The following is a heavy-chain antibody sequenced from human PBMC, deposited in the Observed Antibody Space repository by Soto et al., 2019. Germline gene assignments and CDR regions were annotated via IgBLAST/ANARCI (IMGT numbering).Heavy chain of an antibody. CDR2: IYYSGST. Sequence: SETLCLRWTVSGGNISDYGCSCIRQTPGKGLEWIGYIYYSGSTSYNPSLKSRVTISVETSKNQFSLKLSSVTAADTDVYYGARRWGRISDYRVQGTLVPAPQ. J-gene: IGHJ4*02. CDR1: GGNISDYG. CDR3: ARRWGRISDY. V-gene: IGHV4-59*01. D-gene: IGHD2-15*01.